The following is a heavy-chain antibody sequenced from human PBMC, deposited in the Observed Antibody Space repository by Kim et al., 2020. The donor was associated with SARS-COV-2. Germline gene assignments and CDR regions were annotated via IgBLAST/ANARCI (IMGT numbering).Heavy chain of an antibody. CDR2: IYYSGST. CDR1: GGSISSYY. J-gene: IGHJ3*02. CDR3: ARDEADYSSGWYEGAFDI. D-gene: IGHD6-19*01. V-gene: IGHV4-59*13. Sequence: SETLSLTCTASGGSISSYYWSWIRQPPGKGLEWIGYIYYSGSTNYNPSLKSRVTISVDTSKNQFSLKLSSVTAADTAVYYCARDEADYSSGWYEGAFDIWGQGTMVTVSS.